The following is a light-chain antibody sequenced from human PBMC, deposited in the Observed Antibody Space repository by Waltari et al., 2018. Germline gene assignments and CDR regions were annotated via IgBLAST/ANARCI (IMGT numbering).Light chain of an antibody. Sequence: IILTQSPATLSLSPGEIATLSCRASQSVSSYLAWYQQKPGQAPRLLIYGASSRATGIPARFSGSGSGTDFTLTISSLEPEDVGVYHCYQHSSGYSFGQGTKVEI. CDR1: QSVSSY. J-gene: IGKJ2*03. CDR3: YQHSSGYS. V-gene: IGKV3-11*01. CDR2: GAS.